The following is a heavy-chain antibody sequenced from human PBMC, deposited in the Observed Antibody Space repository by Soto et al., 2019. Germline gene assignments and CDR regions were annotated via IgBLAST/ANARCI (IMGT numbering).Heavy chain of an antibody. D-gene: IGHD7-27*01. J-gene: IGHJ2*01. CDR3: ARDSALTGRSNWYFDL. Sequence: SETLSLTCSVSGADIVSYYCIFIRHPSFKGLEWIVRIYTAGSTNYNPSLKSRVTMSDDTSNNQLSLRLSSVTAADTAAYYCARDSALTGRSNWYFDLWGRGALVTVSS. CDR1: GADIVSYY. CDR2: IYTAGST. V-gene: IGHV4-4*07.